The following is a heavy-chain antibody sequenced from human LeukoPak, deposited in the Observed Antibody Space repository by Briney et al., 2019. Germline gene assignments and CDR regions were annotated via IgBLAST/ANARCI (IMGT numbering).Heavy chain of an antibody. J-gene: IGHJ4*02. D-gene: IGHD3-3*01. V-gene: IGHV4-39*01. CDR3: ARGLASGYPPIPFDY. Sequence: PSETLSLTCTVSGGSISSNSYYWGWIRQPPGKGLEWIGNIYYNGGTYNNPSLKSRVTISVDTSKNQFSLSLDSVTAADTAVYYCARGLASGYPPIPFDYWGQGTLVTVSS. CDR2: IYYNGGT. CDR1: GGSISSNSYY.